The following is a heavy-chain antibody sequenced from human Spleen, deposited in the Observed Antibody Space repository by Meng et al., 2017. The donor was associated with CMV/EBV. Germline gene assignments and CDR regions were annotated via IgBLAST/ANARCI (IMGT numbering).Heavy chain of an antibody. CDR1: DYFISSGYL. CDR3: ARAYYGSGSYYRSYYYYYGMDV. CDR2: IYHSGTT. J-gene: IGHJ6*02. Sequence: SETLSLTCTVSDYFISSGYLWAWIRQPPGKGLEWIGAIYHSGTTYYNPSLKSRVTMSVDTSKNQFSLKLRSAAAADTAVYYCARAYYGSGSYYRSYYYYYGMDVWGQGTTVTVSS. D-gene: IGHD3-10*01. V-gene: IGHV4-38-2*02.